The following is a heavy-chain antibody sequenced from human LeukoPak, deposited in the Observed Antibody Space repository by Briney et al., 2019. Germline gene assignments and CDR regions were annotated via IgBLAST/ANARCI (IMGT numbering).Heavy chain of an antibody. D-gene: IGHD2-2*02. V-gene: IGHV5-51*01. CDR3: ARQGCSSTSCHTIDY. Sequence: GESLKISCKGSGSIFTSNHIAWVRQLPGKGLELMGIVLPGASDPRYSPSFQGQVTFSVDKSISTAYLQWSSLKASDTAMYYCARQGCSSTSCHTIDYWGQGTLVTVSS. CDR2: VLPGASDP. J-gene: IGHJ4*02. CDR1: GSIFTSNH.